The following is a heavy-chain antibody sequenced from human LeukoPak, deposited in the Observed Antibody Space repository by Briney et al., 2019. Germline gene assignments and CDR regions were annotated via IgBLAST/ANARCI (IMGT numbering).Heavy chain of an antibody. D-gene: IGHD1-26*01. J-gene: IGHJ6*03. Sequence: SETLPLTCTVSGGSIRSYYWNWIRQPPGKGLEWIGYISETGSINYNSSLENRVTLSLDRSKSQISLNLRSATVADTAVYYCARQDALGKFPPPYYMDVWGKGTTVIVS. CDR2: ISETGSI. V-gene: IGHV4-59*08. CDR1: GGSIRSYY. CDR3: ARQDALGKFPPPYYMDV.